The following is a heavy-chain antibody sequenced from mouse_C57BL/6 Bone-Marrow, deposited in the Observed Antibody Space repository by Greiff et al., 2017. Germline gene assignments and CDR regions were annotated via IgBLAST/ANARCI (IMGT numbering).Heavy chain of an antibody. CDR3: AGRLRAWFAY. V-gene: IGHV3-6*01. J-gene: IGHJ3*01. Sequence: VQLKESGPGLVKPSQSLSLTCSVTGYSITSGYYWNWIRQFPGNKLEWMGYISSDGSNNYNPSLKNRISITRDTSTNPLFLKLNSVTTEDTATDSWAGRLRAWFAYWGQGTLVTVSA. D-gene: IGHD2-4*01. CDR2: ISSDGSN. CDR1: GYSITSGYY.